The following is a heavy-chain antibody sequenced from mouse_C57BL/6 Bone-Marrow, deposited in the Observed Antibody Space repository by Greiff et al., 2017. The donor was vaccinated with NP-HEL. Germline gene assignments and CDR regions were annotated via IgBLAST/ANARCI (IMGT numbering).Heavy chain of an antibody. CDR1: GYSITSGYY. V-gene: IGHV3-6*01. CDR2: ISYDGSN. J-gene: IGHJ4*01. Sequence: EVQRVESGPGLVKPSQSLSLTCSVTGYSITSGYYWNWIRQFPGNKLEWMGYISYDGSNNYNPSLKNRISITRDTSKNQFFLKLNSVTTEDTATYYCARRIPAMDYWGQGTSVTVSS. CDR3: ARRIPAMDY.